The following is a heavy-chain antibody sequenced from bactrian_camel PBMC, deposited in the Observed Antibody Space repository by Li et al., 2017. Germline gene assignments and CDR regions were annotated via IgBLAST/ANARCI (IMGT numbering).Heavy chain of an antibody. J-gene: IGHJ4*01. D-gene: IGHD3*01. Sequence: HVQLVESGGGSVQTGGSLRLSCVVSGHSRGSNCVGWYRLPPGRAPAEREGIAAIRRSGGETWYAGSVKGRFTISRDLAKNTVYLQMSDLEPEDTAMFYCALLPREVFPGPCRPEPNEYRYWGQGTQVTVSS. V-gene: IGHV3S56*01. CDR3: ALLPREVFPGPCRPEPNEYRY. CDR2: IRRSGGET. CDR1: GHSRGSNC.